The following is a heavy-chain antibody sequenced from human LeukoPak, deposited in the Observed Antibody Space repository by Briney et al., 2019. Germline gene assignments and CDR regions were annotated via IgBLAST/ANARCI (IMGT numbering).Heavy chain of an antibody. J-gene: IGHJ3*02. V-gene: IGHV3-9*01. Sequence: GGSLRLSCAASGFTFDDYAMHWVRQAPGKGLEWVSGISGSGGSTYYADSVKGRFTISRDNAKNSLYLQMNSLRAEDTAVYYCARDRRPSTIFGVAEDAFDIWGQGTMVTVSS. CDR3: ARDRRPSTIFGVAEDAFDI. D-gene: IGHD3-3*01. CDR2: ISGSGGST. CDR1: GFTFDDYA.